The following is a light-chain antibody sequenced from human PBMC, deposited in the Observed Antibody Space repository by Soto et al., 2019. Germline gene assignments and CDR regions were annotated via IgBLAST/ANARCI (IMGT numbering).Light chain of an antibody. Sequence: DIQLTQSPSFLSASVGDRVTVTCRASQDISSHLAWYQQKPGKAPKLLIYAASTLQSGVPSGFGGSGSGTEFTLTITSLQPEDFATYYCQQVKTYPLTFGGGTKVEIK. CDR1: QDISSH. CDR3: QQVKTYPLT. J-gene: IGKJ4*01. CDR2: AAS. V-gene: IGKV1-9*01.